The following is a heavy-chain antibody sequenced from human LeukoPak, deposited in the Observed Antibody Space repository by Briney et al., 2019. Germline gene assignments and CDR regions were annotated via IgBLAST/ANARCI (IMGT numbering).Heavy chain of an antibody. CDR3: MTGDGTKFEF. CDR2: ISWDSASI. CDR1: GFTFEDFA. Sequence: PGGSLRLSCAASGFTFEDFAMHWVRQAPGKGLEWVSSISWDSASIGYADSVKGRFIISRDNAKKSLFLQMNTLRREDTALYYCMTGDGTKFEFWGQGTLVTVSS. J-gene: IGHJ4*02. V-gene: IGHV3-9*01. D-gene: IGHD3-9*01.